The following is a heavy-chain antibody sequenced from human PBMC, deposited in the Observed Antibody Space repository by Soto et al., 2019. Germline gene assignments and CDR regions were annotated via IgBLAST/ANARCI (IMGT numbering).Heavy chain of an antibody. CDR3: ARGDYSNYPIYYYYGMDV. Sequence: SVKVSCKASGGTFSSYAISWVRQAPGQGLEWMGGIIPIFGTANYAQKFQGRVTITADESTSTAYMELSSLRSEDTAVYYCARGDYSNYPIYYYYGMDVWGQGTTVTVS. V-gene: IGHV1-69*13. D-gene: IGHD4-4*01. CDR2: IIPIFGTA. CDR1: GGTFSSYA. J-gene: IGHJ6*02.